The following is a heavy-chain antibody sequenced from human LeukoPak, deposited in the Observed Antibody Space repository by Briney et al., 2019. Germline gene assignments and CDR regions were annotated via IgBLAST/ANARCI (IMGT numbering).Heavy chain of an antibody. CDR2: INHSGST. Sequence: PSETLSLTCAVYGGSFSGYYWSWIRQPPGKGLEWIGEINHSGSTNYNPSLKSRVTISVDTSKNQFSLKLSSVTAADTAVYYCARGFYYESSGFVWGQANLVTVSS. V-gene: IGHV4-34*01. D-gene: IGHD3-22*01. J-gene: IGHJ4*02. CDR3: ARGFYYESSGFV. CDR1: GGSFSGYY.